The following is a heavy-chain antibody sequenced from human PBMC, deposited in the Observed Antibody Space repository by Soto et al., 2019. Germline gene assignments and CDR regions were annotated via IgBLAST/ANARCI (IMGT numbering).Heavy chain of an antibody. J-gene: IGHJ6*02. V-gene: IGHV1-8*01. D-gene: IGHD6-19*01. CDR2: MNPNSGNT. CDR3: ARRDSSGWYYYYYYGMDV. Sequence: ASVKVSCKASGYTFTSYDINWVRHATGQGLEWMGGMNPNSGNTGYAQKFQGRVTMTRNTSISTAYMELSSLRSEDTAVYYCARRDSSGWYYYYYYGMDVWGQGTTVTVSS. CDR1: GYTFTSYD.